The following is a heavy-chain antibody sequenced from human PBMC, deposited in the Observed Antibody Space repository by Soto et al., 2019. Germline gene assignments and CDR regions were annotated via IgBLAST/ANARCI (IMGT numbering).Heavy chain of an antibody. J-gene: IGHJ6*02. D-gene: IGHD2-15*01. CDR2: IIPIFGTA. CDR3: ARRKRYCSGGSCLGYYYGMDV. V-gene: IGHV1-69*13. CDR1: GGTFSSYA. Sequence: ASVKVSCKASGGTFSSYAISWVRQAPGQGLEWMGGIIPIFGTANYAQKFQGRVTITADESTSTAYMELSSLRSEDTAVYYCARRKRYCSGGSCLGYYYGMDVWGQGTTVTVSS.